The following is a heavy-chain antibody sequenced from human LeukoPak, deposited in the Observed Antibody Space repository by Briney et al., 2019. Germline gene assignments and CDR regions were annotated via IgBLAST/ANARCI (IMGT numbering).Heavy chain of an antibody. D-gene: IGHD6-19*01. CDR1: GYTLTELS. V-gene: IGHV1-24*01. Sequence: ASVKVSCKVSGYTLTELSMHWVRQAPGKGLEWMGGFDPEDGETIYAQKFQGRVTMTEDTSTDTAYMELSSPRSEDTAVYYCARDDDRYSSGWFARGPDYWGQGTLVTVSS. CDR3: ARDDDRYSSGWFARGPDY. J-gene: IGHJ4*02. CDR2: FDPEDGET.